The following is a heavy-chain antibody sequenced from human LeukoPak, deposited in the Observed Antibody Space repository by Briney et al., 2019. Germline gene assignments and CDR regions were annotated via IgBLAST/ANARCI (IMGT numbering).Heavy chain of an antibody. Sequence: GRSLRLSCAASGFTFSSYGMHWARQAPGKGLEWVAVISYDGSNKYYADSVKGRFTISRDNSKNTLYLQMNSLRAEDTAVYYCAKSEDYVWGSYRHWGQGTLVTVSS. V-gene: IGHV3-30*18. CDR2: ISYDGSNK. CDR3: AKSEDYVWGSYRH. CDR1: GFTFSSYG. D-gene: IGHD3-16*02. J-gene: IGHJ4*02.